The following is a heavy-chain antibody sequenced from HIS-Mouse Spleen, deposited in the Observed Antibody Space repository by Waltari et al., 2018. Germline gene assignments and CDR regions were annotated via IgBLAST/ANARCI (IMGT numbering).Heavy chain of an antibody. J-gene: IGHJ4*02. CDR3: AKGGLMVYAIGDY. V-gene: IGHV3-33*06. Sequence: QVQLVESGGGVVQPGRSLRLSCAASGFTFSSYGMHWVRQAPGKGLEWVAVIWYDGSNKYYADSVKGRFTISRYNSKNTLYLQMNSLRAEDTAVYYCAKGGLMVYAIGDYWGQGTLVTVSS. D-gene: IGHD2-8*01. CDR1: GFTFSSYG. CDR2: IWYDGSNK.